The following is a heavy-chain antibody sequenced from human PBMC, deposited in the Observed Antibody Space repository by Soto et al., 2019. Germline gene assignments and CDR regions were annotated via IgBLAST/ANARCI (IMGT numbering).Heavy chain of an antibody. V-gene: IGHV3-30*18. Sequence: QVQLVESGGGVVQPGRSLRLSCAASGFTLSSYGMHWVRQAPGKGLEWVAVISYDGSNKYYADSVKGRFTISRDNSKNTLYLQMNSLRAEDTAVYYCANIPYSWNGADAFDIWGQGTLVTFSS. CDR1: GFTLSSYG. CDR3: ANIPYSWNGADAFDI. CDR2: ISYDGSNK. J-gene: IGHJ3*02. D-gene: IGHD1-1*01.